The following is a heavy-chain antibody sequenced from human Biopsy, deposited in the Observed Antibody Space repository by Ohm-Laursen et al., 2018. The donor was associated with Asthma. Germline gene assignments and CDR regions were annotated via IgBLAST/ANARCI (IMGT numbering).Heavy chain of an antibody. V-gene: IGHV1-69*01. CDR1: GGTFNTYV. Sequence: SEKVACKSLGGTFNTYVIGWARQAPGQGLEWMGGINSVFGTTTYPQKFQDRVTITADDSTSTVYMELSSLRSEDTAVYYCARKAGSCISRTCYSLDFWGQGTLGTVSS. CDR2: INSVFGTT. D-gene: IGHD2-2*01. CDR3: ARKAGSCISRTCYSLDF. J-gene: IGHJ4*02.